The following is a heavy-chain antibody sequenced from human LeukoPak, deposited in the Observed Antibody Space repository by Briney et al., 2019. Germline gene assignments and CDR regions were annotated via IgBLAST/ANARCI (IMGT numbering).Heavy chain of an antibody. V-gene: IGHV4-39*01. CDR1: GGSISSSSHY. CDR2: IYYTGST. CDR3: ARQKYYYGSGFDY. J-gene: IGHJ4*02. Sequence: SETLSLTCTVSGGSISSSSHYRGWIRQPPGKGLEWIGTIYYTGSTYYNPSLRSRVTISADTSKNQFSLKLSSVTAADTAFYYCARQKYYYGSGFDYWGQGTLVTVSS. D-gene: IGHD3-10*01.